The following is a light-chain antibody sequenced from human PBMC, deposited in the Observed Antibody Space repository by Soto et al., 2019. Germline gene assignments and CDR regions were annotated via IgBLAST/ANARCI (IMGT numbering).Light chain of an antibody. Sequence: QSVLTQPAFVSGSPGQSITISCTGTSSDVGGYNYVSWYQQHPGKAPKLMIYDVSNRPSGVSNRFSGSKSGNTASLTISGLQAEDEADYYCSSYTNTNTRVFGGGTKLTVL. V-gene: IGLV2-14*01. CDR2: DVS. J-gene: IGLJ3*02. CDR1: SSDVGGYNY. CDR3: SSYTNTNTRV.